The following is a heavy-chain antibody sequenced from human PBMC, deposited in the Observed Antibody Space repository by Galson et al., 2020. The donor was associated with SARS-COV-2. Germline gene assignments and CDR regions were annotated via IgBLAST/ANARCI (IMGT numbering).Heavy chain of an antibody. J-gene: IGHJ4*02. Sequence: SETLSLTCAVYGGSFSGYYWSWIRQPPGKGLEWIGEINHSGSTNYNPSLKSRVTISVDTSKNQFSLKLSSVTAADTAVYYCARGLHVVYYDFWSGYYRPYYFDYWGQGTLVTVSS. CDR3: ARGLHVVYYDFWSGYYRPYYFDY. V-gene: IGHV4-34*01. CDR2: INHSGST. D-gene: IGHD3-3*01. CDR1: GGSFSGYY.